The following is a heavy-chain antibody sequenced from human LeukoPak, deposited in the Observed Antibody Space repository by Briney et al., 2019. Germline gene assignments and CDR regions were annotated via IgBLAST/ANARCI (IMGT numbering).Heavy chain of an antibody. CDR1: GYTFTGYY. CDR2: INPNGCST. CDR3: ARGSSVSSSWYLLDY. J-gene: IGHJ4*02. D-gene: IGHD6-13*01. Sequence: ASVKVSCKASGYTFTGYYMHWVRQAPGQGLEWMGWINPNGCSTNYAQKFQGRFTITRDTSMSTAYMELSRLRSDDTAVYYCARGSSVSSSWYLLDYWGQGTLVTVSS. V-gene: IGHV1-2*02.